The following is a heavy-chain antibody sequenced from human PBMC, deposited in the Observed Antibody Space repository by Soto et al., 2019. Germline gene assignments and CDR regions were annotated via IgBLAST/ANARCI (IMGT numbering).Heavy chain of an antibody. CDR1: GFTFSSYG. CDR2: ISSSSSTI. CDR3: ARVAVAGIFNNWFDP. Sequence: EVQLVESGGGLVQPGGSLRLSCAASGFTFSSYGMNWVRQAPGKGLEWVSYISSSSSTIYYADSVKGRFTISRDNAKNSLYLQMNSLRDEDTAVYYCARVAVAGIFNNWFDPWGQGTLVTVSS. V-gene: IGHV3-48*02. D-gene: IGHD6-19*01. J-gene: IGHJ5*02.